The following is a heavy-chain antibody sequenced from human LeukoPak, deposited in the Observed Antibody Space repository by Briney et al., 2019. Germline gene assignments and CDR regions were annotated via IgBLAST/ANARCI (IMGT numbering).Heavy chain of an antibody. J-gene: IGHJ4*02. D-gene: IGHD1-26*01. CDR1: GDSVSSNSAA. CDR3: VGDPVGGSTIFDC. V-gene: IGHV6-1*01. Sequence: SQTLSLTCVISGDSVSSNSAAWNWIRQSPSRGLEWLGRTYYRSKWYYDYSVAVKSRVTINPDTSKNQFSLQLSSVTPEDTAVYYCVGDPVGGSTIFDCWGQGTLVTVSS. CDR2: TYYRSKWYY.